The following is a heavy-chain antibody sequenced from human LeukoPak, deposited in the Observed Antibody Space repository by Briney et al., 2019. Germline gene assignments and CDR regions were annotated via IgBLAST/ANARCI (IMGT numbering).Heavy chain of an antibody. Sequence: ESLHISCKGSGYSFTSYWIGWVRQMPGKGLEWMGIIYPGDSGTRYTPSFEGQVTISADKSITTAYLQWSSLKASDTAMYYCARHHGSSPKAFDIWGQGRMATVSS. CDR3: ARHHGSSPKAFDI. CDR1: GYSFTSYW. CDR2: IYPGDSGT. V-gene: IGHV5-51*01. D-gene: IGHD2-2*03. J-gene: IGHJ3*02.